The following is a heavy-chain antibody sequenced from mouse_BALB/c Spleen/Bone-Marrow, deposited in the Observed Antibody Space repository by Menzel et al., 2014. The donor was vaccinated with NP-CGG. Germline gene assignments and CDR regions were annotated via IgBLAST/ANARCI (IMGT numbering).Heavy chain of an antibody. V-gene: IGHV15-2*02. D-gene: IGHD4-1*01. Sequence: VQLQQSGSELRSPGSSVKLSCKDFDSEVFPIAYMSWVRQKPGHGFEWIGDILPSIGRTIYGEEFEDKATLDADTVSNTAYLELNSLTSEDSAIYYCARGTNWDGEGYYYAMDYWGQGTSVTVS. CDR1: DSEVFPIAY. CDR2: ILPSIGRT. J-gene: IGHJ4*01. CDR3: ARGTNWDGEGYYYAMDY.